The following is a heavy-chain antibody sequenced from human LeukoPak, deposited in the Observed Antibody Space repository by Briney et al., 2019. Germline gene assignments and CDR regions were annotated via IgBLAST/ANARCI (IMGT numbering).Heavy chain of an antibody. Sequence: GGPLRLSCAASGFTFSSYAMSWVRQAPGKGLEWVSAISGSGGSTYYADSVKGRFTISRNNSKNALYLQMNSLRAEDAAVHYFPRAYGDYVRYYFDYWGQGTLVTVSS. V-gene: IGHV3-23*01. CDR3: PRAYGDYVRYYFDY. CDR1: GFTFSSYA. CDR2: ISGSGGST. J-gene: IGHJ4*02. D-gene: IGHD4-17*01.